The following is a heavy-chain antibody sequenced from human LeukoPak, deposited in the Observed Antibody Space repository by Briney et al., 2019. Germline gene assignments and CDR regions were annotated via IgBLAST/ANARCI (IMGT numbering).Heavy chain of an antibody. V-gene: IGHV3-21*04. Sequence: GGSLRLSCAASGFTFSSYWMSWVRQAPGKGLEWVSSISSSSSYIYSADSVKGRFTISRDNAKNSLYLQMNSLRAEDTAVYYCARDGTAVGINYDYWGQGTLVTVSS. CDR2: ISSSSSYI. J-gene: IGHJ4*02. CDR3: ARDGTAVGINYDY. D-gene: IGHD6-13*01. CDR1: GFTFSSYW.